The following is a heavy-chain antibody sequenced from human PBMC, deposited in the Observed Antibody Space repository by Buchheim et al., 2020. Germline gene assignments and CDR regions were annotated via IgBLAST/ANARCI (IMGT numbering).Heavy chain of an antibody. Sequence: EVQLVESGGGLIQPGGSLRLSCSASGFTFSSYTMNWVRQAPGKGLEWISCISSSSGSKYYADSVRGRFPISRDNAKNSLYLQMNSLRVEDTAMYYCARASSSSYFYYYYMDVWGKGTT. CDR1: GFTFSSYT. D-gene: IGHD6-6*01. J-gene: IGHJ6*03. CDR2: ISSSSGSK. V-gene: IGHV3-48*01. CDR3: ARASSSSYFYYYYMDV.